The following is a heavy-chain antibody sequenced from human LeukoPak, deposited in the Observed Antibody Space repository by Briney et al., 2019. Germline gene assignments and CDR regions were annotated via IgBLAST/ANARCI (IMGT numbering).Heavy chain of an antibody. Sequence: PSETLSLTCTVSGGSISSYYWNWIRQPPGKGLEWIGCIYHTGSTGYNPSLKSRVTISVATSKNQFSLNLSSVTAADTAVYYCARGNFDWSNFNYYYMDFWGKGTTVTISS. CDR1: GGSISSYY. V-gene: IGHV4-59*01. J-gene: IGHJ6*03. CDR3: ARGNFDWSNFNYYYMDF. CDR2: IYHTGST. D-gene: IGHD3-9*01.